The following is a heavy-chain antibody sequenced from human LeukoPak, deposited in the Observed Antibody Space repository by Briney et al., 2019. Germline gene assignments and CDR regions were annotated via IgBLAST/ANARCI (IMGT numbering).Heavy chain of an antibody. CDR3: ARFSGSYYICFDY. J-gene: IGHJ4*02. V-gene: IGHV1-2*02. D-gene: IGHD3-10*01. Sequence: ASVKVSCKASGYTFTGYYMHWVRQAPGQGLEWMGWINPNGGGTDYAQKFQGRVTMSRDTSISPAYMELSRLRSDDTGVYYCARFSGSYYICFDYWGQGTLVTVSS. CDR2: INPNGGGT. CDR1: GYTFTGYY.